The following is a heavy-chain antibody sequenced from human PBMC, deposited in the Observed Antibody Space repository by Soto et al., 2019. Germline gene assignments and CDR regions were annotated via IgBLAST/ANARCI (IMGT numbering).Heavy chain of an antibody. J-gene: IGHJ6*02. CDR2: ISGSGGST. V-gene: IGHV3-23*01. CDR3: AKDGGVATISYYYYYYGMDV. CDR1: GFTFSSYA. Sequence: PGGSLRLSCAASGFTFSSYAMSWVRQAPGKGLEWVSAISGSGGSTYYADSVKGRFTISRDNSKNTLYLQMNSLRAEDTAVYYCAKDGGVATISYYYYYYGMDVWGQGTTVTVS. D-gene: IGHD5-12*01.